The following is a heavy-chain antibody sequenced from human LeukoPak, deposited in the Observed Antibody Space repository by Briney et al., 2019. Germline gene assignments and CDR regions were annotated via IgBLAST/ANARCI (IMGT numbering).Heavy chain of an antibody. CDR1: GYTFTSFG. V-gene: IGHV1-18*01. CDR3: ARDQMNIAAAGAYFDY. CDR2: IGAYNGNT. Sequence: ASVKVSCKASGYTFTSFGISWVRQAPGQGLAWMGWIGAYNGNTKYGQKLQGRVTMTTDTSTSTAYMELRSLRSDDAAVYYCARDQMNIAAAGAYFDYWGQGTLVTVSS. J-gene: IGHJ4*02. D-gene: IGHD6-13*01.